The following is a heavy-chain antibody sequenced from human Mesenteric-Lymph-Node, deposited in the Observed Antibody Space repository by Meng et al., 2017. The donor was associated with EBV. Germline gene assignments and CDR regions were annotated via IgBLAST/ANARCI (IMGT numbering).Heavy chain of an antibody. CDR2: VGTEDGEI. D-gene: IGHD3-9*01. Sequence: VTLVQTGAEVHKPWATVKISCKVSGYTFTDYYIHWVQQAPGQGLEWMGLVGTEDGEIIYAEKFRGRVVITADTSTDTAYMELSSLRSEDTAVYYCALAIYARYNWLDPWGQGTLVTVSS. CDR3: ALAIYARYNWLDP. J-gene: IGHJ5*02. CDR1: GYTFTDYY. V-gene: IGHV1-69-2*01.